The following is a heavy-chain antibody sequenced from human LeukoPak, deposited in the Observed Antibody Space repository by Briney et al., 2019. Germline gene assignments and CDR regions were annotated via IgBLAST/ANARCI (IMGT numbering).Heavy chain of an antibody. CDR2: ISSSSSYI. CDR1: GGSFSGYY. V-gene: IGHV3-21*01. CDR3: ARVGEGYSYGLRQFDY. J-gene: IGHJ4*02. D-gene: IGHD5-18*01. Sequence: SSETLSLTCAVYGGSFSGYYWSWIRQAPGKGLEWVSSISSSSSYIYYADSVKGRFTISRDNAKNSLYLQMNSLRAEDTAVYYCARVGEGYSYGLRQFDYWGQGTLVTVSS.